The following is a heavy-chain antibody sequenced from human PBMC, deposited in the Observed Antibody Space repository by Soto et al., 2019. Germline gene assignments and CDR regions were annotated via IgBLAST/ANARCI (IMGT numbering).Heavy chain of an antibody. Sequence: PGGSLRLSCAASGFTFSSYAMHWVRQAPGKGLEWVAVISYDGSNKYYADSVKGRFTISRDNSKNTLYLQMSSLRAEDTAVYYCARDLYYYDGSVPLAYWGQGTLVTVSS. CDR3: ARDLYYYDGSVPLAY. CDR2: ISYDGSNK. D-gene: IGHD3-22*01. CDR1: GFTFSSYA. J-gene: IGHJ4*02. V-gene: IGHV3-30-3*01.